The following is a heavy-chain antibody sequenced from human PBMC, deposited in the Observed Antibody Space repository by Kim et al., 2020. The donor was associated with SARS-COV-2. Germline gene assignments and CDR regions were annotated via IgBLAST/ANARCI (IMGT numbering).Heavy chain of an antibody. J-gene: IGHJ4*02. D-gene: IGHD2-15*01. Sequence: GKGRFTISRDNDKNTLYLQMNSLGAEDTAVYYCASREVCSGGSCYRTVDYWGQGTLVTISS. CDR3: ASREVCSGGSCYRTVDY. V-gene: IGHV3-74*01.